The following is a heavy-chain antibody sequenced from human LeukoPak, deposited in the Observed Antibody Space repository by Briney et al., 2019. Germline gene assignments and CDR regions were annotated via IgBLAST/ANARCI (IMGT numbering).Heavy chain of an antibody. CDR2: INGNSGGT. J-gene: IGHJ4*02. CDR1: GYTLTGYY. CDR3: ARENIEQWPAFDY. D-gene: IGHD1/OR15-1a*01. V-gene: IGHV1-2*02. Sequence: ASVRVSCKASGYTLTGYYMHWVRQAPGQGPEWMGWINGNSGGTKYAQKFEGRVTMTSDTSTSTVQMDLGTLRSDDTAVYYCARENIEQWPAFDYWGQGTPVTVSS.